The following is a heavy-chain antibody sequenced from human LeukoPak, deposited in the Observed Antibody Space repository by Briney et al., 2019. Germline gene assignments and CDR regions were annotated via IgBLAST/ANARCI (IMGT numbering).Heavy chain of an antibody. CDR2: IYYSGST. CDR3: ARGGRDGYNVYFDY. J-gene: IGHJ4*02. V-gene: IGHV4-59*01. CDR1: GGSISSYY. D-gene: IGHD5-24*01. Sequence: SETLSLTCTVSGGSISSYYWSWIRQPPGKGLEWIGYIYYSGSTNYNPSLKSRVTISVDTSKNQFSLKLSSVTAADTAVYYCARGGRDGYNVYFDYWGQGTLVTVSS.